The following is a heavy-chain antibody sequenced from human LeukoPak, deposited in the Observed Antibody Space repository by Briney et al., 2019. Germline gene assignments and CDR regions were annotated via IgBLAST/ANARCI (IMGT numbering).Heavy chain of an antibody. CDR1: GFTVSSNY. V-gene: IGHV3-48*01. D-gene: IGHD5-12*01. J-gene: IGHJ4*02. CDR3: ARDFSGYDYNFDY. CDR2: ISSSSNSI. Sequence: GGSLRLSCAASGFTVSSNYMSWVRQAPGKGLEWVSYISSSSNSIYYADSVKGRFTISRDSAKNSLYLQMNGLRAEDTAVYYCARDFSGYDYNFDYWGQGTLVTVSS.